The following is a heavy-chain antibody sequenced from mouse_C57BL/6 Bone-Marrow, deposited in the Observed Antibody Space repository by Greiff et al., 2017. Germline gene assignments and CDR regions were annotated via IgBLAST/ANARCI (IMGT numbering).Heavy chain of an antibody. CDR2: ISDGGSYT. Sequence: EVKLMESGGGLVKPGGSLKLSCAASGFTFSSYAMSWVRQTPEKRLEWVATISDGGSYTYYPDIVNGRFTISRDNAKNNLSLQMSHLKSEDTAMYYFARDEVAYWGQGTLVTVSA. J-gene: IGHJ3*01. CDR3: ARDEVAY. V-gene: IGHV5-4*03. CDR1: GFTFSSYA.